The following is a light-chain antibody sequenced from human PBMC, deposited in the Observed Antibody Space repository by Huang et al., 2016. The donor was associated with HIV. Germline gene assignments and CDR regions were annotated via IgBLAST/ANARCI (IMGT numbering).Light chain of an antibody. CDR1: QSVLYSSNNKNY. CDR3: QQYYTTPPT. J-gene: IGKJ1*01. CDR2: WAS. Sequence: DIVMTQSPDSLAVSLGERATINCKSSQSVLYSSNNKNYLVCYQQKPGQPPKLLIYWASTRESGVPDRFSGSGSGTDFTLTINSLQAEDVAVYYCQQYYTTPPTFGQGTKVEIK. V-gene: IGKV4-1*01.